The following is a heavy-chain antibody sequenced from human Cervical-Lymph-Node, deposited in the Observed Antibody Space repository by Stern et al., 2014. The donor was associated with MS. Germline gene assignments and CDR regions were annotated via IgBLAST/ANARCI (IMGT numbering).Heavy chain of an antibody. CDR1: GGLMSSYY. J-gene: IGHJ4*02. CDR3: ARGARIDF. V-gene: IGHV4-59*13. CDR2: IYYNGIT. Sequence: VQLLESGPGLVKPSETLSLTCTVSGGLMSSYYWSWIRQSPGKELEWIGFIYYNGITNYNPSLKSRVSISLDTSKNQFSLNLSSVTAADTAVYYCARGARIDFWGQGTLVTVSS.